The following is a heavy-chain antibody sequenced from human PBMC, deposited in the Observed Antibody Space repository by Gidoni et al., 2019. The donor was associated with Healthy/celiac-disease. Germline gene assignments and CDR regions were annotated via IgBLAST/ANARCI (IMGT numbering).Heavy chain of an antibody. Sequence: VQLVQSGAEVKQHGASVKVCCKASGYTFTGFYMPWVRQAPGQGLEWRGWINPNSGGTNYAQKFQGRVTMTRDTSISTAYMELSRLRSDDTAVYYCARVNKRSYYFDYWGQGTLVTVSS. CDR1: GYTFTGFY. J-gene: IGHJ4*02. V-gene: IGHV1-2*02. CDR3: ARVNKRSYYFDY. CDR2: INPNSGGT. D-gene: IGHD1-26*01.